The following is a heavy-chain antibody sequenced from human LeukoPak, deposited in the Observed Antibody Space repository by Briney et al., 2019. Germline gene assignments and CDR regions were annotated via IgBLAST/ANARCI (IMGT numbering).Heavy chain of an antibody. Sequence: AGGSLRLSCAASGFTFSSYSMNWVRQAPGKGLEWVSAISGSGGSTYYADSVKGRFTISRDNSKNTLYLQMNSLRAEDTAVYYCAKAGYCSSTSCYMAVDYWGQGTLVTVSS. J-gene: IGHJ4*02. V-gene: IGHV3-23*01. CDR1: GFTFSSYS. CDR2: ISGSGGST. CDR3: AKAGYCSSTSCYMAVDY. D-gene: IGHD2-2*02.